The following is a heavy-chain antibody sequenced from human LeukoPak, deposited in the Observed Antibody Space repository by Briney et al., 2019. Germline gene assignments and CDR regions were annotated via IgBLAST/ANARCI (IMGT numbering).Heavy chain of an antibody. CDR1: GFTFISFW. J-gene: IGHJ4*02. CDR3: ARRSTAMDY. D-gene: IGHD5-18*01. V-gene: IGHV3-7*01. CDR2: IKQDGSEK. Sequence: GGSLRLSCAPSGFTFISFWMSWVRQPPGKGLEWVANIKQDGSEKYYVDSVKGRFTISRDNAKNSLYLQMNSLRAEDTAVYYCARRSTAMDYWGQGTLVTVSS.